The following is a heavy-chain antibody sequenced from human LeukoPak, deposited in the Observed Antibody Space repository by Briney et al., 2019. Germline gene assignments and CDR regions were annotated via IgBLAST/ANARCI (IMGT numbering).Heavy chain of an antibody. D-gene: IGHD4-17*01. J-gene: IGHJ3*02. CDR2: IKQDGSEK. Sequence: GGSLRLSCAASGFTFSSYWMSWVRQAPGKGLEWVANIKQDGSEKYYVDSVKGRFTISRDNSKNTLYLQMNSLRAEDTAVYYCAKDPNGDYVGAFDMWGPGTMVTVSS. CDR1: GFTFSSYW. V-gene: IGHV3-7*03. CDR3: AKDPNGDYVGAFDM.